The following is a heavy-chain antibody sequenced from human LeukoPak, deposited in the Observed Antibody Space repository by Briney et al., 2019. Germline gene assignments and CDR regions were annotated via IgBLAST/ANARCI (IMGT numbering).Heavy chain of an antibody. V-gene: IGHV3-23*01. D-gene: IGHD2/OR15-2a*01. Sequence: PGGSLRLSCAASGFTFSSYGMSWVRQAPGKGLEWVSAISGSGGSTYYADSVKGRFTISRDNSKNTLYLQMNSLRAEDTAVYYCAKPLYRLLDAFDIWGQGAMVTVSS. CDR1: GFTFSSYG. CDR3: AKPLYRLLDAFDI. CDR2: ISGSGGST. J-gene: IGHJ3*02.